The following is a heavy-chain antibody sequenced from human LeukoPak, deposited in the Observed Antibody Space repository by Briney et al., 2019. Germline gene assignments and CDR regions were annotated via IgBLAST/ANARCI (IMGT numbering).Heavy chain of an antibody. D-gene: IGHD3-3*01. Sequence: GGSLRLSCAASGISFSRYWMRWVRQAPGKGLEWVPSVSYTGTYTFYADSVKGRFTISRDNAKNSLYLQMDSLRVDDSALYYCVRDLRFIGGSNWFDPWGQGTQVIVSS. V-gene: IGHV3-21*01. CDR1: GISFSRYW. J-gene: IGHJ5*02. CDR3: VRDLRFIGGSNWFDP. CDR2: VSYTGTYT.